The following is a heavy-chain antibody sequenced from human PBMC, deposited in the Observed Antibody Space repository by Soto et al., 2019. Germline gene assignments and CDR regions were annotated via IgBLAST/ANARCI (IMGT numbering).Heavy chain of an antibody. D-gene: IGHD2-21*01. CDR1: GGSISSGGYY. CDR2: IYYSGST. CDR3: ARGIVVGAGTFDY. J-gene: IGHJ4*02. Sequence: QVQLQESGPGLVKPSQTLSLTCTVSGGSISSGGYYWSWIRQHPGKGLEWIGYIYYSGSTYYNPLLKSRVTLSVDTSKNQFSLKLSSVTAADTAVYYCARGIVVGAGTFDYWGQGTLVTVSS. V-gene: IGHV4-31*03.